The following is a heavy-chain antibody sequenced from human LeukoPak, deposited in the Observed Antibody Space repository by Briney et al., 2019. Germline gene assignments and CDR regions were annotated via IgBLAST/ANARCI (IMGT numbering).Heavy chain of an antibody. D-gene: IGHD3-16*01. CDR1: GFTFSNYW. V-gene: IGHV3-7*01. Sequence: QSGGSLRLSCAASGFTFSNYWMSWVRQAPGKGLEWVANIKQDGSEKYYVDSVKGRFTISRDNAKNSLCLQMNSLRAEDTAVYYCARYSYYFDYWGQGTLVTVSS. CDR3: ARYSYYFDY. CDR2: IKQDGSEK. J-gene: IGHJ4*02.